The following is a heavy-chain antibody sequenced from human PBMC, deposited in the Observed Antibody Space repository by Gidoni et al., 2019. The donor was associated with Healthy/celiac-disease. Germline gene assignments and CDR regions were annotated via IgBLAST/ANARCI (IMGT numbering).Heavy chain of an antibody. V-gene: IGHV3-23*01. Sequence: EVQLLESGGGLVQPGGSLRLSCAASGFTFSSYAMSWVRQAPGKGLEWVSAISGSGGSTYYADSVKGRFTISRDNSKNTLYLQMNSLRAEDTAVYYCAKELTRYSSGWYYFDYWGQGTLVTVSS. CDR2: ISGSGGST. CDR1: GFTFSSYA. J-gene: IGHJ4*02. D-gene: IGHD6-19*01. CDR3: AKELTRYSSGWYYFDY.